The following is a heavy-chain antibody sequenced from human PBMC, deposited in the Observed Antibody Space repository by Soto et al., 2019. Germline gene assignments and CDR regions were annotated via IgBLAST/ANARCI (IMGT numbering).Heavy chain of an antibody. CDR3: ARRSSGWYVDY. V-gene: IGHV3-23*01. CDR1: GFTFSNYA. Sequence: EVQLLESGGGLVQPGGSLRLSCAAPGFTFSNYAMNWVRQAPGKGLEWVSVISGSGGSTYYADSVKGRFTISRDNSKNTLYLQMNSLRGEDPAVYYCARRSSGWYVDYWGPGTLVTVSS. D-gene: IGHD6-19*01. J-gene: IGHJ4*02. CDR2: ISGSGGST.